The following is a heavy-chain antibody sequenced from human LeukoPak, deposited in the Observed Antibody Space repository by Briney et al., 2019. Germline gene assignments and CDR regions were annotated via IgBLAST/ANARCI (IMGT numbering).Heavy chain of an antibody. J-gene: IGHJ6*03. CDR1: GFTFNDYY. CDR3: VREASSLRPFFYIDV. D-gene: IGHD5/OR15-5a*01. CDR2: ISISATVM. Sequence: GGSLRLSCAASGFTFNDYYMSWIRQAPGKGLEWVAHISISATVMKYADSVTGRFTISRDNAKNSVYLQMDSLRAEDTAVYYCVREASSLRPFFYIDVWGEGTTVTVSS. V-gene: IGHV3-11*01.